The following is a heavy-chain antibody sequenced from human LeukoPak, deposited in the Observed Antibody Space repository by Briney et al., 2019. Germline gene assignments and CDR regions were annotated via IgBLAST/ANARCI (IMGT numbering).Heavy chain of an antibody. CDR3: AKDRYYASGSSYGNAFDI. D-gene: IGHD3-10*01. CDR2: ISGGGGST. V-gene: IGHV3-23*01. CDR1: GFTFSSYA. J-gene: IGHJ3*02. Sequence: GGSLRLSCAASGFTFSSYAMSWVRQAPGKGLEWVSAISGGGGSTYYADSVKGRFTISRDNSKNTLYLQMNILRAEDTAVYYCAKDRYYASGSSYGNAFDIWGQGTMVTVSS.